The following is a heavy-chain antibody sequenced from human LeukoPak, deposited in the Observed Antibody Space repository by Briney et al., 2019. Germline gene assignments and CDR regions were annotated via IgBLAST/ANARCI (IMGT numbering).Heavy chain of an antibody. CDR1: GYTFTSYG. D-gene: IGHD2-21*01. J-gene: IGHJ3*02. CDR2: ISAYNGNT. Sequence: ASVKVSCKASGYTFTSYGISWVRQAPGQGLEWMGWISAYNGNTNYAQKLQGRVTMTTDTSTSTAYAELRSLRSDDTAVYYCARDGFEELQMVIAARDAFDIWGQGTMVTVSS. V-gene: IGHV1-18*01. CDR3: ARDGFEELQMVIAARDAFDI.